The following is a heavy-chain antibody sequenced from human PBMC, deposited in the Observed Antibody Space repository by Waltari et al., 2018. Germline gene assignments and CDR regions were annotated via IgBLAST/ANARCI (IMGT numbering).Heavy chain of an antibody. CDR3: ARVNEGTAAGNNWFDP. J-gene: IGHJ5*02. CDR2: IYYSGST. V-gene: IGHV4-30-4*01. D-gene: IGHD6-13*01. Sequence: QVQLQESGPGLVKPSQTLSLMCTVSGGSISSGDYQGSWIRQPPGKGLEWIGYIYYSGSTYYNPSLKSRVTISVDTSKNQFSLKLSSVTAADTAVYYCARVNEGTAAGNNWFDPWGQGTLVTVSS. CDR1: GGSISSGDYQ.